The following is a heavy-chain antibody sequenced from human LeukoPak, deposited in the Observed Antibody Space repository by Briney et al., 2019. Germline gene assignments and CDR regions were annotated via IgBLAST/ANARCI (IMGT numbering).Heavy chain of an antibody. CDR1: GFTFSSYS. V-gene: IGHV3-21*01. D-gene: IGHD1-26*01. J-gene: IGHJ4*02. Sequence: KPGRSLRLSCAASGFTFSSYSMNWVRQAPGKGLEWVSSISSSSIYTYYADSVKGRFTISRDNAKNSLYLQMNSLRAEDTAVYYCARSGSYSYFDYWGQGTLVTVPP. CDR3: ARSGSYSYFDY. CDR2: ISSSSIYT.